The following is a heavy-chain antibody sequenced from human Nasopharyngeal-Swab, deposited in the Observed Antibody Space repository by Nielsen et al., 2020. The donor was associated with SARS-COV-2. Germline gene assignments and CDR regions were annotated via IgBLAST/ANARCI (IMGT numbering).Heavy chain of an antibody. Sequence: ASVKVSCKASGGTFSSYAISWVRQAPGQGLEWMGGIIPIFGTANYAQKFQGRVTITADESTSTAYMELSSLRSEDTAVYYCARGRDTAMVTHYYYYYMDVWGKGTTVTVSS. V-gene: IGHV1-69*13. D-gene: IGHD5-18*01. CDR3: ARGRDTAMVTHYYYYYMDV. CDR2: IIPIFGTA. J-gene: IGHJ6*03. CDR1: GGTFSSYA.